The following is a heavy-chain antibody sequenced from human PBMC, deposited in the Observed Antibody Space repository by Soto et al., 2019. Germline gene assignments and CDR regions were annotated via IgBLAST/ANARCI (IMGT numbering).Heavy chain of an antibody. CDR2: IVVGSGNT. Sequence: VQWVGRAGRQRLEWIGWIVVGSGNTNYAQKFQGRVTITADDSTNTSHMELTSLTSKETAVYERGRRGPHACLTGASDVGGQGTMVTVPS. J-gene: IGHJ6*02. D-gene: IGHD2-15*01. CDR3: GRRGPHACLTGASDV. V-gene: IGHV1-58*01.